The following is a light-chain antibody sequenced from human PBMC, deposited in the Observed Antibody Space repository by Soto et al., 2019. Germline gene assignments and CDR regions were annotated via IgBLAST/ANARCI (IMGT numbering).Light chain of an antibody. Sequence: PASLSVSPGERVTLSCRAGQGVTTNFAWYQQKSGQSPRLLIYDVSTRATGVPARFSGTGSETDFTITISGLQSEDSAVYVCQQYNNWPFSFGQGTRLEIK. J-gene: IGKJ5*01. V-gene: IGKV3-15*01. CDR3: QQYNNWPFS. CDR1: QGVTTN. CDR2: DVS.